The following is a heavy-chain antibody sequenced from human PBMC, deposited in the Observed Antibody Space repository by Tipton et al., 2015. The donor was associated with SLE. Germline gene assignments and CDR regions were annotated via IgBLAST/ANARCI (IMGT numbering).Heavy chain of an antibody. CDR2: IYYSGST. D-gene: IGHD6-13*01. Sequence: LRLSCTVSGGSISSYYWSWIRQPPGKGLEWIGYIYYSGSTYYNPSLKSRVTISVDTSKNQFSLKLSSVTAADTAVYYCARQEMDYSSSRAFDYWGQGTLVTVSS. CDR3: ARQEMDYSSSRAFDY. J-gene: IGHJ4*02. V-gene: IGHV4-59*08. CDR1: GGSISSYY.